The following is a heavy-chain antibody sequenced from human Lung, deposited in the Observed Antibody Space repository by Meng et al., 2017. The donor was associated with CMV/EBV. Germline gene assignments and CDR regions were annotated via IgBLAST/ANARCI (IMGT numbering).Heavy chain of an antibody. Sequence: CTVSGGSISSYDYYWSWIRQPPGKGLEWIGYTSYTGATHYNPSLKTRVSSSLDTSKSQFSLRLTSVTAADTAMYYCVRVATHTSWYDPWGPGTLVTVSS. CDR2: TSYTGAT. J-gene: IGHJ5*02. V-gene: IGHV4-30-4*08. CDR3: VRVATHTSWYDP. CDR1: GGSISSYDYY. D-gene: IGHD1-1*01.